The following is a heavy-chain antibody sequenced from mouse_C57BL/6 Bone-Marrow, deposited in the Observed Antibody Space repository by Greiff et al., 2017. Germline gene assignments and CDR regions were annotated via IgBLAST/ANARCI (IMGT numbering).Heavy chain of an antibody. CDR3: ASNWDGAMDY. J-gene: IGHJ4*01. D-gene: IGHD4-1*01. Sequence: EVMLVESGGDLVKPGGSLKLSCAASGFTFSSYGMSCVRQTPDKRLEWVATISSGGSYTYYPDSVKGRFTISRDNAKNILYLQMSSLKSEDTAMYYCASNWDGAMDYWGQGTSVTVSS. CDR2: ISSGGSYT. CDR1: GFTFSSYG. V-gene: IGHV5-6*01.